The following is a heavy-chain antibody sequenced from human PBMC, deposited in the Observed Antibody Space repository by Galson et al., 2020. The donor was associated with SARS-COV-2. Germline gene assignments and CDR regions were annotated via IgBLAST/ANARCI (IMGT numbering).Heavy chain of an antibody. Sequence: GESLKISCAASGFTFSSYWMHWVRQAPGKGLVWVSRINSDGSSTTYADSVKGRFTISRDNAKNTLYLQMNSLRAEDTAVYYCAKEYYYDSSGPLDVFDIWGQGTMVTVSS. CDR1: GFTFSSYW. D-gene: IGHD3-22*01. J-gene: IGHJ3*02. V-gene: IGHV3-74*01. CDR3: AKEYYYDSSGPLDVFDI. CDR2: INSDGSST.